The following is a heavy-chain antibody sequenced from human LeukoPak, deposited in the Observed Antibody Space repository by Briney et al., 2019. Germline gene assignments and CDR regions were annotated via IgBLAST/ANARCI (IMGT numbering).Heavy chain of an antibody. J-gene: IGHJ3*02. V-gene: IGHV3-23*01. Sequence: GGSLRLSCAASGFTFSSYAMSWVRQAPGKGLEWVSGISGDGSNTYYADSGKGRFTIYRDNSKNTLDLQMNSLRAEDTAVYYCAKHTLGYCSTTSCYVGVAFDIWGQGTMVTVSS. CDR2: ISGDGSNT. CDR3: AKHTLGYCSTTSCYVGVAFDI. CDR1: GFTFSSYA. D-gene: IGHD2-2*01.